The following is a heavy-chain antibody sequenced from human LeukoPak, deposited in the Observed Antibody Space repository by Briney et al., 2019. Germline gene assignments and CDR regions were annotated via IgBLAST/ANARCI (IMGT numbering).Heavy chain of an antibody. CDR1: GFTFSDYY. V-gene: IGHV3-11*04. J-gene: IGHJ4*02. CDR2: ISSSGSTI. CDR3: ARDCSGGSCYPDY. D-gene: IGHD2-15*01. Sequence: GGSLRLTCAASGFTFSDYYMSWIRQAPGKGLEWVSYISSSGSTIYYADSVKGRFTISRDNAKNSLYLQMNSLRAEDTAVYYCARDCSGGSCYPDYWGQGTLVTVSS.